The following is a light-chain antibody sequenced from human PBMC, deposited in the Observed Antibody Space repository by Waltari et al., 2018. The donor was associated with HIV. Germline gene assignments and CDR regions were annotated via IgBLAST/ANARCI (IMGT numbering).Light chain of an antibody. CDR2: GKN. J-gene: IGLJ2*01. Sequence: QSVLTQPPSASGTPGQRVIIPCPGGGANIGTNNMNWYQQFPGTAPKVLLYGKNQRPSGVPDRFSGSKSGTSASLAISGLQSEDEADYYCAAWDDSLNGPVFGGGTKLTVL. CDR1: GANIGTNN. CDR3: AAWDDSLNGPV. V-gene: IGLV1-44*01.